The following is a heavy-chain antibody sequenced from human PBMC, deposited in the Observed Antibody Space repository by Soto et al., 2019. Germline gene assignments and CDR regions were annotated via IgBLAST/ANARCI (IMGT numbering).Heavy chain of an antibody. J-gene: IGHJ4*02. CDR1: GFTLSDYY. CDR2: ISSTGGSI. V-gene: IGHV3-11*01. Sequence: QVRLEESGGGLVKPGGSLRLSCAASGFTLSDYYMTWIRQAPGKGLEWISYISSTGGSIYYADSVKGRFTISRDNAQNSLSLQMNSLRAEDTAIYFCARDAGGDNGYDWGFDYWGQGTLVTVSS. D-gene: IGHD5-12*01. CDR3: ARDAGGDNGYDWGFDY.